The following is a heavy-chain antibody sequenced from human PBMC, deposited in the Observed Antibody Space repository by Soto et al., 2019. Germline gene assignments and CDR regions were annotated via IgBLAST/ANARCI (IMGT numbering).Heavy chain of an antibody. J-gene: IGHJ2*01. Sequence: QVQLVQSGAEVKKPGSSVKVSCKASGGTFSSYAISWVRQAPGQGLEWMGGIIPIFGTANYAQKFQGRVTITADESTSKAYMELSRLGSEDTAVYYCARDRSVVVAAIGDRYFELWGRGTLVTVSS. V-gene: IGHV1-69*12. CDR2: IIPIFGTA. CDR1: GGTFSSYA. D-gene: IGHD2-15*01. CDR3: ARDRSVVVAAIGDRYFEL.